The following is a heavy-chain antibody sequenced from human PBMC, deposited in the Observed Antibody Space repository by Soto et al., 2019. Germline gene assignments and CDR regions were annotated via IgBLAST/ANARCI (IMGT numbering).Heavy chain of an antibody. J-gene: IGHJ5*02. CDR1: GGNFSNYG. Sequence: QVQLVQSGAEVKKPGSSVTVSCKASGGNFSNYGISWVRQAPGQGLEYMGGIVPLFGTTNYAHKFRGRVTSTADESTSTVYREVRRLKSEDTAVYFCARASGRSWYNWFDPWGQGTLVSVST. D-gene: IGHD6-13*01. CDR3: ARASGRSWYNWFDP. CDR2: IVPLFGTT. V-gene: IGHV1-69*01.